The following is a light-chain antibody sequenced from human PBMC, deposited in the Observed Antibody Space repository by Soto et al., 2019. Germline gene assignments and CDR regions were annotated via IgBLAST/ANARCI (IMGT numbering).Light chain of an antibody. J-gene: IGKJ4*01. V-gene: IGKV3-20*01. CDR3: QQYVASPET. CDR1: QSISSY. CDR2: DSS. Sequence: EIVVTQSPGTLSLSPGERATLSCRGGQSISSYVAWYQQKPGQAPRVLIYDSSSRATGVPDRFSGSGSGTDFTLTISRLDPEVFAVYYCQQYVASPETFGGGTKVEIK.